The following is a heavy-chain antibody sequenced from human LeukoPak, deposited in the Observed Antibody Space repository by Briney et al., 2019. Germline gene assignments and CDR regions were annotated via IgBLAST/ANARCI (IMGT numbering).Heavy chain of an antibody. J-gene: IGHJ4*02. V-gene: IGHV4-4*07. CDR1: GGSISSYY. D-gene: IGHD3-10*01. Sequence: PSETLSLTCTVSGGSISSYYWSWIRQPAGKGLEWIGRIYTSGSTNYNPSLKSRVTMSVDTSKNQFSLKLSSVTAADTAVYYCARQTRLWFGELSQYDYWGQGTLVTVSS. CDR3: ARQTRLWFGELSQYDY. CDR2: IYTSGST.